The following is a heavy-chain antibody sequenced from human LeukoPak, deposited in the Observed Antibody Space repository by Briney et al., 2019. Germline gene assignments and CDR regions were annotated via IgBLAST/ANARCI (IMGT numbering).Heavy chain of an antibody. CDR1: GFTFSSYW. V-gene: IGHV3-7*01. D-gene: IGHD4-17*01. Sequence: GGSLRLSCAASGFTFSSYWMSLVRQAPGRGLEWVANVNQDGSDKYYVDSVKGRFTISRDNSKNSLYLQMNSLRAEDTAVYYCARDRHGETGDWCFDLWGRGTLVTVSS. CDR3: ARDRHGETGDWCFDL. J-gene: IGHJ2*01. CDR2: VNQDGSDK.